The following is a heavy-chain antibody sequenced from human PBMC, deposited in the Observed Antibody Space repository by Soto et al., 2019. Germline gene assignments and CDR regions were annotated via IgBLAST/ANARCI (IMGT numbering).Heavy chain of an antibody. J-gene: IGHJ6*02. CDR3: ARTSRNPGYYYYYGMDV. CDR1: GYRFTSYW. Sequence: GESLKISCKGSGYRFTSYWIAWVRQLPGKGLEWMGIIYPGDSDTRYSPSFQGQVTISADKSISTAYLQWSSLKASDTAMYYCARTSRNPGYYYYYGMDVWGQGTTVTVSS. V-gene: IGHV5-51*01. CDR2: IYPGDSDT. D-gene: IGHD6-13*01.